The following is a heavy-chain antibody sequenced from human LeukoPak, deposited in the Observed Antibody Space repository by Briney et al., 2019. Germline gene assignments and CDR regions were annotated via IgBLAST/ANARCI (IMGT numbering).Heavy chain of an antibody. V-gene: IGHV4-4*07. CDR2: IYVNGST. Sequence: SETLSLTCTVSGGSITSFYWSWIRQPAGKGLEWIGRIYVNGSTNYNPSPKSRVTISVDTSKNQFSLKLSSVATADTAVYYCARDLPGWFDPWGQGTLVTVSS. CDR3: ARDLPGWFDP. D-gene: IGHD2-2*01. J-gene: IGHJ5*02. CDR1: GGSITSFY.